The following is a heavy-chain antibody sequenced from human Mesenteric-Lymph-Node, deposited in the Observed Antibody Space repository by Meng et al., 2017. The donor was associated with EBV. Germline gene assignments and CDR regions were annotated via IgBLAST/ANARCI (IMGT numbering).Heavy chain of an antibody. CDR2: ISHSEST. D-gene: IGHD6-19*01. CDR3: AASSGWWRLDY. CDR1: SVSVSSGHW. Sequence: QVRLQEWGPGLVKPSGTLSLTGAASSVSVSSGHWWSWVRQPPGKGLEWIGEISHSESTNYNPSLKSRVTISLDKSENQFSLRLTSVTAADTAMYYCAASSGWWRLDYWGQGILVTVSS. J-gene: IGHJ4*02. V-gene: IGHV4-4*02.